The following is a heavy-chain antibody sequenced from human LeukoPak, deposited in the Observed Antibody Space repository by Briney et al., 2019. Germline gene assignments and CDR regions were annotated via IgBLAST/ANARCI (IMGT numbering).Heavy chain of an antibody. V-gene: IGHV3-23*01. D-gene: IGHD2-15*01. CDR1: GFTFSTHT. CDR2: LWGNNKNI. J-gene: IGHJ4*02. CDR3: AKDRGYYVDTGTINF. Sequence: GGSLRLSCAASGFTFSTHTMSWVRQAPGKGLEWVSALWGNNKNIYYADSVKGRFTISRDNSKNTLYLQMNSLRAEDTAVYYCAKDRGYYVDTGTINFWGQGTLVTVSS.